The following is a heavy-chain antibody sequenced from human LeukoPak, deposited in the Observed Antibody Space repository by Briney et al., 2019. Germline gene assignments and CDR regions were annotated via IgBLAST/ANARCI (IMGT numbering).Heavy chain of an antibody. Sequence: GGAVRLSCAASGFTFSSYEMNWVRQAPGKGPQWVSYISSSGDTIYYADSVKGRFTTSRDNAKNSLYLQMNSLRAEDTAVYYCARDVGKSGYGDYWGQGTLDPVSS. CDR2: ISSSGDTI. CDR3: ARDVGKSGYGDY. D-gene: IGHD5-12*01. CDR1: GFTFSSYE. J-gene: IGHJ1*01. V-gene: IGHV3-48*03.